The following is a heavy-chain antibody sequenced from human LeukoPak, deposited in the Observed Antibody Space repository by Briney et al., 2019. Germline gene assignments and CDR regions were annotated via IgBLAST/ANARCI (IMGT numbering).Heavy chain of an antibody. CDR3: ARGGYDLWSGYRIDY. J-gene: IGHJ4*02. Sequence: GGSLRLSCAASGFTLSSYGMHWVRQAPGKGLEWVAVIWFDGTNKYYRDSVKGRFTISRDNSKNTLYLQMNSLRAEDTAVCYCARGGYDLWSGYRIDYWGQGTLVTVSS. D-gene: IGHD3-3*01. CDR1: GFTLSSYG. V-gene: IGHV3-33*01. CDR2: IWFDGTNK.